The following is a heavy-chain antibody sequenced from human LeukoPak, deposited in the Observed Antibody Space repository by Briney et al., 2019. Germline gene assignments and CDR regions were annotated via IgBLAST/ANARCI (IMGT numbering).Heavy chain of an antibody. J-gene: IGHJ4*02. Sequence: PGGSLRLSCAASGFTFSDYYMSWIRQAPGKGLEWVSYISSSGSTIYSADSVKGRFTISRDNAKNSLYMQMNSLRAEDTAVYYCARVGDDLWSGRRSFDYWGQGTLVTVSS. CDR1: GFTFSDYY. CDR3: ARVGDDLWSGRRSFDY. V-gene: IGHV3-11*04. CDR2: ISSSGSTI. D-gene: IGHD3-3*01.